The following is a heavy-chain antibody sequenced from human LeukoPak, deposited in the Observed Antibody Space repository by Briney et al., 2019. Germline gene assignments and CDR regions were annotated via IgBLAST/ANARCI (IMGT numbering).Heavy chain of an antibody. J-gene: IGHJ4*02. CDR3: AKGRVVVATPTHFDY. Sequence: GGSLRLSCAASGFTFSSYAISWVRQAPGKGLEWVSGISGSGDSTYYADSVKGRFTISRDNSKNTLYLQMNSLRAEDTAVYYCAKGRVVVATPTHFDYWGQGTLVTVSS. D-gene: IGHD5-12*01. CDR2: ISGSGDST. V-gene: IGHV3-23*01. CDR1: GFTFSSYA.